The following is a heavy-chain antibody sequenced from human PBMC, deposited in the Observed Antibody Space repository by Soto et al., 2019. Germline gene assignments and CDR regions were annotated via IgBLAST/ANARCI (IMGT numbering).Heavy chain of an antibody. J-gene: IGHJ4*02. CDR2: ISGSGGST. CDR3: AKSGRAVTGTQPDCFDY. CDR1: GFTFSCYA. D-gene: IGHD1-26*01. V-gene: IGHV3-23*01. Sequence: EVQLLESGGGLVQPGGSLRLSCAASGFTFSCYAMSWVRQAPGKGLEWVSAISGSGGSTYYADSVKGRFTISRDNSKNTLYLHMNSLRAEDTAVYYSAKSGRAVTGTQPDCFDYWGQGTLVTVSS.